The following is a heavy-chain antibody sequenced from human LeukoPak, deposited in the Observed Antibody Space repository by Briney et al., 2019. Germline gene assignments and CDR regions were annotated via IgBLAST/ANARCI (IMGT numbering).Heavy chain of an antibody. D-gene: IGHD6-13*01. V-gene: IGHV1-2*02. CDR1: GYTFTGYY. CDR3: AREKQQLVPYDGMDV. J-gene: IGHJ6*02. CDR2: INPNSGGT. Sequence: GASVKVSCKASGYTFTGYYMHWVRQAPGQGLEWMGWINPNSGGTNYAQKFQGRVTMTRDTSISTAYMELSRLRSDDTAVYYCAREKQQLVPYDGMDVWGQGTTVTASS.